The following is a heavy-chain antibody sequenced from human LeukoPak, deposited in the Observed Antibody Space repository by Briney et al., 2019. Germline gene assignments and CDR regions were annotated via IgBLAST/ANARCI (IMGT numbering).Heavy chain of an antibody. Sequence: ASVKVSCKASGYTFTSYYMHWVRQAPGQGLEWMGLINPSGGSTSYAQKFQGRVTMTRDTSTSTVYMELSSLRSEDTAVYYCARDLVTMVRGEGWFDPWGQGTLVTVSS. CDR3: ARDLVTMVRGEGWFDP. CDR2: INPSGGST. V-gene: IGHV1-46*01. CDR1: GYTFTSYY. D-gene: IGHD3-10*01. J-gene: IGHJ5*02.